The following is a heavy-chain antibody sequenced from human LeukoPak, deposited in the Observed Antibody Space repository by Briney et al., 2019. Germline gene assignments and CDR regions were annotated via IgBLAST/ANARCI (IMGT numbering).Heavy chain of an antibody. V-gene: IGHV3-74*01. D-gene: IGHD2-2*01. CDR3: ARAASSISELGKNWFDP. J-gene: IGHJ5*02. Sequence: GSLRLSCAASGFTFNIYWMAWVRQAPGKGLVWVSRINSDGSSTSYADSVKGRFTISRDNAKNTLYLQMNSLRAEDTAVYYCARAASSISELGKNWFDPWGQGTLVTVSS. CDR2: INSDGSST. CDR1: GFTFNIYW.